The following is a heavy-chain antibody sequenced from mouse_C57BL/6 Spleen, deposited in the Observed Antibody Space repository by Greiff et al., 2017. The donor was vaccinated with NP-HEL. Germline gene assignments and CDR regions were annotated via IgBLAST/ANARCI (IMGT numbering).Heavy chain of an antibody. V-gene: IGHV5-4*01. CDR2: ISDGGSYT. D-gene: IGHD1-1*01. CDR1: GFTFSSYA. Sequence: EVHLVESGGGLVKPGGSLKRSCAASGFTFSSYAMSWVRQTPEKRLEWVATISDGGSYTYYPDNVKGRFTISRDNAKNNLYLQKSHLKSEDTAMYYCARDQLRYGDFGYWGKSTTLTVSS. J-gene: IGHJ2*01. CDR3: ARDQLRYGDFGY.